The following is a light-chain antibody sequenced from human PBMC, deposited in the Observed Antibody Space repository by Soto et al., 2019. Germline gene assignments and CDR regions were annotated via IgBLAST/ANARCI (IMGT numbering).Light chain of an antibody. Sequence: QAVVTQPPSVSGAPGQRVTISCTGSSSNIGAGYDVHWYQQLPGTAPKLLIYDNTNRPSGVPDRFSGSKSGTSASLAITGLQAEDEADYYCQSSDSSLSGYVFGTGTKVTVL. V-gene: IGLV1-40*01. J-gene: IGLJ1*01. CDR3: QSSDSSLSGYV. CDR2: DNT. CDR1: SSNIGAGYD.